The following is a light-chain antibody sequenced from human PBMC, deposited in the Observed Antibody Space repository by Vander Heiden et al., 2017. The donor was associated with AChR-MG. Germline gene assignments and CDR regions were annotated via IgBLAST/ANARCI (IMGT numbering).Light chain of an antibody. CDR3: QQYGTFPNT. Sequence: EIVLTQSPGTLSLSPGERATLSCRASERVNSNYLAWYQQKPGQAPRLLMYGVSRGAAGTPDRFGGSGSGTDFTLTIRRLEPEDFAVYFCQQYGTFPNTFGQGTKLEIK. V-gene: IGKV3-20*01. CDR1: ERVNSNY. CDR2: GVS. J-gene: IGKJ2*01.